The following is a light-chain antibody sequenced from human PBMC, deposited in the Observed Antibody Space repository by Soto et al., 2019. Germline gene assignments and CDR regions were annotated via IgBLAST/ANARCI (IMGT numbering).Light chain of an antibody. CDR1: QSVSSN. CDR2: GAS. J-gene: IGKJ5*01. V-gene: IGKV3-15*01. CDR3: QQYNNRPRIT. Sequence: RVMTPSASTRSVSPEERATLSCSASQSVSSNLAWYQQKPGQAPRLLIYGASTRATGIPARFSGSGSGTEFTLTISSLQSEDFAVYYCQQYNNRPRITVGQGTRLEI.